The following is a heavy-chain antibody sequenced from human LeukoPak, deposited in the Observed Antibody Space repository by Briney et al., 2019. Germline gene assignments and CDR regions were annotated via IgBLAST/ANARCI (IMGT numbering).Heavy chain of an antibody. CDR1: GFTFDDYA. J-gene: IGHJ4*02. CDR2: ISWNSGSI. CDR3: AKDKMAGLAAAGHSIDY. D-gene: IGHD6-13*01. V-gene: IGHV3-9*03. Sequence: GGSLRLSCAASGFTFDDYAMHWVRQAPGKGLEWVSGISWNSGSIGYADSVKGRFTISRDNAKNSLYLQMNSLRAEDMALYYCAKDKMAGLAAAGHSIDYWGQGTLVTVSS.